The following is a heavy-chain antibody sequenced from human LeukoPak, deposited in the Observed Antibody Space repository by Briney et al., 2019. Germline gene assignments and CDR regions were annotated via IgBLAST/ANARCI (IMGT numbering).Heavy chain of an antibody. CDR3: ARVGRGDTYGYVDY. J-gene: IGHJ4*02. CDR2: LYSGGNT. D-gene: IGHD5-18*01. CDR1: GFTVSSNY. V-gene: IGHV3-66*01. Sequence: GGSLRLSCAASGFTVSSNYMSWVRQTPGKGLAWVSVLYSGGNTYYADSVKGRFTISRDNSKNMLFLQMNSLRAEDAAVYYCARVGRGDTYGYVDYWGQGTLVTVSS.